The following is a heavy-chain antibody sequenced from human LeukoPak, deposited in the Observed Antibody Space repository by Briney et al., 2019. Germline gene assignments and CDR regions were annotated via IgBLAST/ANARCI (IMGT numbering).Heavy chain of an antibody. D-gene: IGHD4-17*01. Sequence: GSLRLSCAASGFTFSSYAMSWVRQPPGKGLEWIGEINHSGSTNYNPSLKSRVTISVDTSKNQFSLKLSSVTAADTAVYYCATYGADYWGQGTLVTVSS. CDR3: ATYGADY. CDR2: INHSGST. V-gene: IGHV4-34*08. J-gene: IGHJ4*02. CDR1: GFTFSSYA.